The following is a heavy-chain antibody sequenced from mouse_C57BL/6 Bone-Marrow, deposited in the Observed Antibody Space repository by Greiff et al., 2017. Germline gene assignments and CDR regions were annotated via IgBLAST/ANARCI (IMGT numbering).Heavy chain of an antibody. CDR3: ARGDYYGSYYFDY. J-gene: IGHJ2*01. CDR1: GYTFTSYG. CDR2: IYPRSGNT. Sequence: QVQLQQSGAELARPGASVKLSCKASGYTFTSYGISWVKQRTGQRLEWIGEIYPRSGNTYYNEKFKGKATLTADKSSSTAYMELRSLTSEDSAVYFCARGDYYGSYYFDYWGQGTTLTVSS. D-gene: IGHD1-1*01. V-gene: IGHV1-81*01.